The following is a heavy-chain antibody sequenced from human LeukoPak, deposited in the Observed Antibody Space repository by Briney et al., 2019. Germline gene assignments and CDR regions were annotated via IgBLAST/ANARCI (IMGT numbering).Heavy chain of an antibody. CDR1: GYTFTVNY. V-gene: IGHV1-2*02. CDR3: TRGAGTSWFDY. D-gene: IGHD2-2*01. CDR2: MNPNSGVT. J-gene: IGHJ4*02. Sequence: ASVKVSCKPSGYTFTVNYLHWVRQAPGQGLEWVGWMNPNSGVTGYAQNFQGRVTMTRDTSISTAYMELSSLTSDDTAVYYCTRGAGTSWFDYWGQGSPVTVSS.